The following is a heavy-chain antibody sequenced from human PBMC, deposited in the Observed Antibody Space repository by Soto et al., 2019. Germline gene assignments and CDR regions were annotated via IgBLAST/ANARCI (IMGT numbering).Heavy chain of an antibody. V-gene: IGHV1-18*01. J-gene: IGHJ3*02. CDR3: ASTCSGGSCRDAFDI. CDR2: ISAYNGNT. D-gene: IGHD2-15*01. Sequence: EASVKVSCKASGYTFTSYDISWVRQAPGQGLEWMGWISAYNGNTNYAQKLQCRVTMTTDTSTNTAYMELRSLRSDDTAVYYCASTCSGGSCRDAFDIWGQGTMVTVSS. CDR1: GYTFTSYD.